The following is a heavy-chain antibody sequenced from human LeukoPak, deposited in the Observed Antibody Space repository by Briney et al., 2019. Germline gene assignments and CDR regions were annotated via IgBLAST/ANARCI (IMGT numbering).Heavy chain of an antibody. CDR1: GFTFSDYW. V-gene: IGHV3-7*01. J-gene: IGHJ4*02. Sequence: HTGGSLRLSCGGSGFTFSDYWMTWVRQAPGKGLEWVANIKEDESEKNYADSVKGRFTISRDNAKNSLYLQMNSLRAEDTAMYYCVRDGGRLNFGNGASFDYWGQGTLVTVSS. CDR2: IKEDESEK. CDR3: VRDGGRLNFGNGASFDY. D-gene: IGHD3-10*01.